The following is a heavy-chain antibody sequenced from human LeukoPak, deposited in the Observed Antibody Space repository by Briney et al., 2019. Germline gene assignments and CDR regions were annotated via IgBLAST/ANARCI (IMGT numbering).Heavy chain of an antibody. CDR3: ARGSNWGDY. CDR1: GGSVSSGSYY. J-gene: IGHJ4*02. CDR2: IYYSGST. D-gene: IGHD7-27*01. V-gene: IGHV4-61*01. Sequence: PSETLSLTCTVSGGSVSSGSYYWSWIRQPPGKGLEWIGYIYYSGSTNYNPSLKSRVTISVDTSKNQFSLKLSSVTAADTAVYYCARGSNWGDYWGQGALVTASS.